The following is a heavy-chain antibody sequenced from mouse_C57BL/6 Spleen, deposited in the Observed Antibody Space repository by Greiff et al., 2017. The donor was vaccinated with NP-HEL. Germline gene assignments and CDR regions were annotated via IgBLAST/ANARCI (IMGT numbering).Heavy chain of an antibody. CDR1: GFTFSDYG. Sequence: EVKVVESGAGLVKPGGSLKLSCAASGFTFSDYGMHWVRQAPEKGLEWVAYISSGSSTIYYAETVKGRFTISRDNAKITLFLQMTRLRSEDTAMYYCARIVTGKYAMDYWGQGTSVTVSS. CDR2: ISSGSSTI. CDR3: ARIVTGKYAMDY. V-gene: IGHV5-17*01. D-gene: IGHD2-12*01. J-gene: IGHJ4*01.